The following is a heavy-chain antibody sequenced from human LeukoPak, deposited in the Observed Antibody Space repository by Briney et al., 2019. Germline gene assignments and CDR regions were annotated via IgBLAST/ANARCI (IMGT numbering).Heavy chain of an antibody. D-gene: IGHD6-19*01. CDR2: INPSGGST. CDR3: ARASAHYFDY. V-gene: IGHV1-46*01. J-gene: IGHJ4*02. Sequence: ASVKVSCKASGYTFTSYYMHWVRQAPGQGLDWMGVINPSGGSTSYANKFQGRVTMTRDTSTSTVYMELSSLRSEDTAMYYCARASAHYFDYWGQGTLVTVSS. CDR1: GYTFTSYY.